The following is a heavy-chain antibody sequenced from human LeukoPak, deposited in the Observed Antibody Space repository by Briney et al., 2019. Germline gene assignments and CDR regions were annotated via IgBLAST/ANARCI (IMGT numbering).Heavy chain of an antibody. CDR1: GFTFSSYA. CDR2: ISSNGGST. CDR3: AREVVNYYGSGSYDY. V-gene: IGHV3-64*01. Sequence: GGSLRLSCAASGFTFSSYAMHWVRQAPGKGLEYVSAISSNGGSTYYANSAKGRFTISRDNSKNTLYLQMGSLRAEDMAVYYCAREVVNYYGSGSYDYWGQGTLVTVS. J-gene: IGHJ4*02. D-gene: IGHD3-10*01.